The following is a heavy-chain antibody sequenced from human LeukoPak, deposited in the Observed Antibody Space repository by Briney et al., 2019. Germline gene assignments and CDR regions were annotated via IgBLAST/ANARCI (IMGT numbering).Heavy chain of an antibody. CDR3: ARLRQIVAANADPSSGFDH. J-gene: IGHJ4*02. Sequence: SETLSLTCAVYGGSFSGYYWTWIRQPPGKGLEWIGEISHSERTNSNPSLKNRVTMSLDTSKNQFSLKLTSVTAADTAVYYCARLRQIVAANADPSSGFDHWGQGTLVTVSS. CDR1: GGSFSGYY. CDR2: ISHSERT. D-gene: IGHD6-25*01. V-gene: IGHV4-34*01.